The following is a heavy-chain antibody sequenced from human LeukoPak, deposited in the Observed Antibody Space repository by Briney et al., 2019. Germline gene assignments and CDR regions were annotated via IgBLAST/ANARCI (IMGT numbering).Heavy chain of an antibody. CDR3: ARGPPYMTAWSRVDY. D-gene: IGHD1-1*01. Sequence: SETLSLTCAVSGYSISSGYYWGWIRQPPGKGLEWIGIVHHSGSTYCNPSLKSRVTISADTSKNQFSLNLSSVTAADTAVYYCARGPPYMTAWSRVDYWGQGTLVTVSS. CDR2: VHHSGST. J-gene: IGHJ4*02. V-gene: IGHV4-38-2*01. CDR1: GYSISSGYY.